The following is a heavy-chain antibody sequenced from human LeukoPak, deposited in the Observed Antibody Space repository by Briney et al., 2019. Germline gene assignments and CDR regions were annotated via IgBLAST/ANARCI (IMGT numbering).Heavy chain of an antibody. CDR2: IGGSGAHT. J-gene: IGHJ4*02. V-gene: IGHV3-23*01. CDR1: GFTFSSYA. Sequence: GGSLRLSCAASGFTFSSYAMRWVRQAPGKGLQWVSGIGGSGAHTHYADSVKGRFTVSRDNSKNTLYLQMNSLRAEDTAVYYCARDNTVTTYPFDYWGQGTLVTVFS. D-gene: IGHD4-17*01. CDR3: ARDNTVTTYPFDY.